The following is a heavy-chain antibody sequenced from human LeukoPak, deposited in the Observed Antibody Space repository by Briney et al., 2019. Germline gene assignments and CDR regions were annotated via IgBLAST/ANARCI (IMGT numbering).Heavy chain of an antibody. V-gene: IGHV4-39*07. CDR2: IYYSGST. CDR1: GGSISSSSYY. J-gene: IGHJ6*03. D-gene: IGHD1-14*01. CDR3: ARLSISSGYYYMDV. Sequence: SETLSLTCTVSGGSISSSSYYWGWIRQPPGKGLEWIGSIYYSGSTYYNPSLKSRVTISVDTSKNQFSLKLSSVTAADTAVYYCARLSISSGYYYMDVWGTGTTVTVSS.